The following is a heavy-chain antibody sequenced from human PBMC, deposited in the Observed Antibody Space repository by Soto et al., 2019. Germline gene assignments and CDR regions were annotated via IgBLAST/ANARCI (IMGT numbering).Heavy chain of an antibody. Sequence: PSETLSLTCTVSGGSITSSSYYWGWIRQPPGKWLEWIGSIYYSGSTYYNPSLKSRVTISVDTSKNQFSLKLSSVTAADTAVYYCARHRDAGGWYFVDCFDPWGQGTLVTVSS. CDR3: ARHRDAGGWYFVDCFDP. V-gene: IGHV4-39*01. CDR1: GGSITSSSYY. D-gene: IGHD6-19*01. J-gene: IGHJ5*02. CDR2: IYYSGST.